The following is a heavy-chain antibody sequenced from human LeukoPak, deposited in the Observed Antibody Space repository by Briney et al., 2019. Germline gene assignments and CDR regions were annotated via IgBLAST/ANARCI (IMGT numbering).Heavy chain of an antibody. CDR2: IGSSGSPT. J-gene: IGHJ6*02. CDR1: GFAFSSYN. D-gene: IGHD3-22*01. CDR3: ARRPYSDTSGRLSDV. Sequence: GGSLRLSCAASGFAFSSYNMNWVRQAPGKGLEWISYIGSSGSPTHYADSVGGRFTISRGNAKNSLHLQMNSLRDEDTAVYFCARRPYSDTSGRLSDVWGQGTTVTVSS. V-gene: IGHV3-48*02.